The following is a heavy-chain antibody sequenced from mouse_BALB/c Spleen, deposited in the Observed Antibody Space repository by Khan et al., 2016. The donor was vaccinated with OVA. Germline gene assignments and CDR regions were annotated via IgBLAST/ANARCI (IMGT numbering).Heavy chain of an antibody. CDR1: GFSLTNYG. CDR3: ARKRGVSYKMDY. D-gene: IGHD3-3*01. J-gene: IGHJ4*01. Sequence: QVQLQQPGPGLVQPSQSLSITCTVSGFSLTNYGVHWVRQPPGKGLEWLGLIWSGGSTDSNTAFISRMSITNDKTKTRVSYIMNSLQADDTAIYYCARKRGVSYKMDYWGQGTSVTVSS. CDR2: IWSGGST. V-gene: IGHV2-4*02.